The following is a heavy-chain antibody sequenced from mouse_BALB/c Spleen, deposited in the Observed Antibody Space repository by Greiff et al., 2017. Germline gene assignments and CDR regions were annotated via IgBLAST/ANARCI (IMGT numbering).Heavy chain of an antibody. D-gene: IGHD2-14*01. Sequence: EVKLVESGGGLVKPGGSLKLSCAASGFAFSSYDMSWVRQTPEKRLEWVAYISSGGGSTYYPDTVKGRFTISRDNAKNTLYLQMSSLKSEDTAMYYCARTYYRYDNAMDYWGQGTSVTVSS. CDR2: ISSGGGST. CDR3: ARTYYRYDNAMDY. J-gene: IGHJ4*01. CDR1: GFAFSSYD. V-gene: IGHV5-12-1*01.